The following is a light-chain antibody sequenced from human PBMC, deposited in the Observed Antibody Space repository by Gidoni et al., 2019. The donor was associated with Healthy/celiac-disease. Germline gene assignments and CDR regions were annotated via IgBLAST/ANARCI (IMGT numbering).Light chain of an antibody. CDR2: QDS. CDR3: QAWDSSTVV. V-gene: IGLV3-1*01. Sequence: SYELTQPPSRAVSPGQTASITCSGDKLGDKYACWYQQKPGQSPVLVIYQDSKRPSGIHERFSGSNSGNTATLTISGTQAMDEADYYCQAWDSSTVVFGGGTKLTVL. CDR1: KLGDKY. J-gene: IGLJ2*01.